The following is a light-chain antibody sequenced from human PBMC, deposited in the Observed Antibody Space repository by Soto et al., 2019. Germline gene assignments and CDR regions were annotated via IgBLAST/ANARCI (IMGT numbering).Light chain of an antibody. V-gene: IGLV1-47*02. J-gene: IGLJ3*02. CDR1: SSNIGTNY. CDR2: CND. Sequence: QSVLTQPPSASGTPGQRVTISCSGSSSNIGTNYVYWYKQLPGTAPKLLIYCNDQRPSGVPERLSGSKSGTSASLAISGLRSEDEADYYCATRDNSLSRWVFGGGTKVTVL. CDR3: ATRDNSLSRWV.